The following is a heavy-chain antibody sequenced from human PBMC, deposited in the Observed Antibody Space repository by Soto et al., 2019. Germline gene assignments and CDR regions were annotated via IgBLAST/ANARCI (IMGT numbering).Heavy chain of an antibody. D-gene: IGHD2-21*01. Sequence: EVQLVESGGGLVQPGGSLRLSCAASGLTFSSYWMHWVRQAPGKGLLWVGRITSDGYNTAYADTVKGRFTISIDNERKTLYLQMNSLKDEDTAVYYCASLLWGAVTTDLWGQGTLVTVSS. CDR1: GLTFSSYW. V-gene: IGHV3-74*01. CDR3: ASLLWGAVTTDL. J-gene: IGHJ5*02. CDR2: ITSDGYNT.